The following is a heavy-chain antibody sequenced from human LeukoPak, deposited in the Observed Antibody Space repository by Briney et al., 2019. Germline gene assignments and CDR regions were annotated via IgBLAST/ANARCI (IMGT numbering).Heavy chain of an antibody. CDR1: GGSISSSSYS. Sequence: SETLSLTCTVSGGSISSSSYSWGWIRQPPGKGLEWIGSNYYSGSTYFNPSLKSRVTISVDTSKNQFSLKLNSVTAADTAVYYCARHVRKRGIAAAGSPGWFDPWGQGTLVTVSS. CDR3: ARHVRKRGIAAAGSPGWFDP. V-gene: IGHV4-39*01. J-gene: IGHJ5*02. D-gene: IGHD6-13*01. CDR2: NYYSGST.